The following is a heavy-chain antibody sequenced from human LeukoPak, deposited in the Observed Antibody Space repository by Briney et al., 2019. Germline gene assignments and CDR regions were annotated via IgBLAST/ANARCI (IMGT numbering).Heavy chain of an antibody. V-gene: IGHV1-2*02. CDR3: ARDLSSAGWDVGTIFGVVIRNDAFDI. CDR2: STLKMGGP. D-gene: IGHD3-3*01. Sequence: ASVKVSCKASGYTLPGTNINGCGRPLGKGFGGMGGSTLKMGGPTFDKKLQGRVTMTRDTSISTAYMELSRLRSDDTAVYYCARDLSSAGWDVGTIFGVVIRNDAFDIWGQGTMVTVSS. J-gene: IGHJ3*02. CDR1: GYTLPGT.